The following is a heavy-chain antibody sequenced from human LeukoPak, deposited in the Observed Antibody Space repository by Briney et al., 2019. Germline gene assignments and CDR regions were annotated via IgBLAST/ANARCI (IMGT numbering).Heavy chain of an antibody. CDR1: GYTFTGYY. CDR2: INPNSGGT. D-gene: IGHD3-10*01. J-gene: IGHJ4*02. Sequence: ASVKVSCKASGYTFTGYYMYWVRQAPGQGLEWMGWINPNSGGTYYAQKFQGRVTMTRDTSTSTVYMELSSLRSEDTAVYYCARDSGMVRGTVDYWGQGTLVTVSS. CDR3: ARDSGMVRGTVDY. V-gene: IGHV1-2*02.